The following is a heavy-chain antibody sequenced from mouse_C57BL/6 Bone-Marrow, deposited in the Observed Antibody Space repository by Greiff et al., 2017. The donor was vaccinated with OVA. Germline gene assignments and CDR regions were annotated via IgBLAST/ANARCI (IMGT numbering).Heavy chain of an antibody. J-gene: IGHJ2*01. D-gene: IGHD1-1*02. CDR2: ISDGGSYT. CDR1: GFTFSSYA. CDR3: ARVLWGYFDY. Sequence: EVKLVESGGGLVKPGGSLKLSCAASGFTFSSYAMSWVRQTPEKRLEWVATISDGGSYTYYPDNVKGRFTISRDNAKNNLYLQMSHLKSEDTAMYCCARVLWGYFDYWGQGTTLTVSS. V-gene: IGHV5-4*03.